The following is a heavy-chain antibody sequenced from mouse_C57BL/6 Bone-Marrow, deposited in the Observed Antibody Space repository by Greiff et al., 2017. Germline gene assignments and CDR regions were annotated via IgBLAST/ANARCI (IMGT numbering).Heavy chain of an antibody. Sequence: EVMLVESEGGLVQPGSSLKLSCTASGFTFSDYYMAWVRQVPEKGLEWVANINYDGSSTYYLDSLKSRFIISRDNAKNILYLQMSSLKSEDTATYYCARYYYGSRAFFDYWGQGTTLTVSS. CDR3: ARYYYGSRAFFDY. D-gene: IGHD1-1*01. J-gene: IGHJ2*01. CDR1: GFTFSDYY. CDR2: INYDGSST. V-gene: IGHV5-16*01.